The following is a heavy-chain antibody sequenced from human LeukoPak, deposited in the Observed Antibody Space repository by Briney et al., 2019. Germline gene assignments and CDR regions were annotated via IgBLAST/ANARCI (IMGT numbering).Heavy chain of an antibody. V-gene: IGHV1-18*01. Sequence: ASVKVSCKASGYTFTSYGISWVRQAPGQGLEWMGWISAYNGNTNYTQKLQGRVTMTTDTSTSTAYMELRSLRSDDTAVYYCARDLPFATYYYDSSGYESAEYFQHWGQGTLVTVSS. CDR3: ARDLPFATYYYDSSGYESAEYFQH. CDR2: ISAYNGNT. D-gene: IGHD3-22*01. CDR1: GYTFTSYG. J-gene: IGHJ1*01.